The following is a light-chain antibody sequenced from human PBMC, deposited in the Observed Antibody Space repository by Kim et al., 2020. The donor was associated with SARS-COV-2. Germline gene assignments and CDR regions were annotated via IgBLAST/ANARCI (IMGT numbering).Light chain of an antibody. CDR1: RSDVGGCNY. Sequence: PGQSITIPCTGTRSDVGGCNYVSWYQQHPGKAPKLMIYDVSNRPSGVSNRFSGSKSGNTASLTISGLQAEDEADYYCSSYTSSSTVFGGGTQLTVL. J-gene: IGLJ2*01. CDR3: SSYTSSSTV. V-gene: IGLV2-14*03. CDR2: DVS.